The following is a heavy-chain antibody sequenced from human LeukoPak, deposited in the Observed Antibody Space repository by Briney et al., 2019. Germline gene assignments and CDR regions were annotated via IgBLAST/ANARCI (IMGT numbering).Heavy chain of an antibody. Sequence: GSSVKVSCKASGGTFSSYAISWVRQAPGQGLEWMGGIIPIFGTANYAQKFQGRVTITTDESTSTAYMELSSLRSEDTAVYYCARRPNYYGSGSYDYWGQGTLVTVSS. V-gene: IGHV1-69*05. J-gene: IGHJ4*02. CDR2: IIPIFGTA. CDR3: ARRPNYYGSGSYDY. D-gene: IGHD3-10*01. CDR1: GGTFSSYA.